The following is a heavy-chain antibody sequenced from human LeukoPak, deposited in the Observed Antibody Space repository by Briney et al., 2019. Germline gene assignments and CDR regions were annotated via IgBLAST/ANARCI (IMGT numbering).Heavy chain of an antibody. Sequence: PGGSLRLSCAASGFTFSSYGMHWVRQAPGKGLEWVAVISYDGSNKYYADSVKGRFTISRDNSKNTLYLQMNSLRAEDTCVYYCASRVSGGSDHWGQGTLVTVSS. CDR2: ISYDGSNK. CDR3: ASRVSGGSDH. D-gene: IGHD1-26*01. V-gene: IGHV3-30*03. J-gene: IGHJ4*02. CDR1: GFTFSSYG.